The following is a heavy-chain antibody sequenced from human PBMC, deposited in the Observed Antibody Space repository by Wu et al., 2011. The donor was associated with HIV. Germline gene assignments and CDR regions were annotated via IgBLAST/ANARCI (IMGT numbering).Heavy chain of an antibody. D-gene: IGHD2-21*01. CDR3: AGDFGGDGDS. CDR1: GGTLRKYA. J-gene: IGHJ4*02. CDR2: IIPIFGTA. V-gene: IGHV1-69*14. Sequence: QAQLVQSGAEVREPGSSVKVSCKASGGTLRKYAFSWVRQAPGQGLEWMGGIIPIFGTANYAQKFQGRVTITADKSTSTAYMELSSLRSEDTAMYYCAGDFGGDGDSWGQGTLVTVSS.